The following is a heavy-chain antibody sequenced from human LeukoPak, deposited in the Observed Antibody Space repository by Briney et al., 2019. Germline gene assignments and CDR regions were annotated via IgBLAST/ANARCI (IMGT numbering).Heavy chain of an antibody. V-gene: IGHV3-9*02. CDR3: AKDMNSYGSGSSYNPWGPFDS. CDR1: RFTSYNYA. Sequence: SLRLSCAASRFTSYNYAMYWVSEALGKGLERVSGIAWISGKTGFADSVKGRFTISRDNAENSLYQQMNSLTPEDTAFHFCAKDMNSYGSGSSYNPWGPFDSWGQGTLVTVSS. J-gene: IGHJ4*02. CDR2: IAWISGKT. D-gene: IGHD3-10*01.